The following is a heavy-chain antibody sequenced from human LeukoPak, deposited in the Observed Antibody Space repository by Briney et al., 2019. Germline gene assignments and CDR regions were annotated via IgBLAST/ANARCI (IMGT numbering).Heavy chain of an antibody. D-gene: IGHD3-16*01. V-gene: IGHV4-59*01. CDR1: GDSISSYY. CDR3: ARGGGTLDY. Sequence: PSETLSLTCTVSGDSISSYYWSWIRQPPGKGLEWIGCIYDGGKTNYNASLISRVTISVDTSKNQFSLKLTSVTPADTAVYYCARGGGTLDYWGQGTLDTVSS. J-gene: IGHJ4*02. CDR2: IYDGGKT.